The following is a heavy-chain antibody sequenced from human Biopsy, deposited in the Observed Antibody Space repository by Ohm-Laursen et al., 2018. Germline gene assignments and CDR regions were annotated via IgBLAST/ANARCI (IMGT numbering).Heavy chain of an antibody. D-gene: IGHD3-9*01. CDR2: ISYNERT. V-gene: IGHV4-31*03. CDR3: VREPKTGTAEAWYFDL. J-gene: IGHJ2*01. Sequence: PSETLSLTCSVSGASVKTSGYFWAWIRQCPGKGLEWIGYISYNERTHYNPSLTSRLAISFDTSNNRISLQLRSVSVADTAVYYCVREPKTGTAEAWYFDLWGRGSPVTVPS. CDR1: GASVKTSGYF.